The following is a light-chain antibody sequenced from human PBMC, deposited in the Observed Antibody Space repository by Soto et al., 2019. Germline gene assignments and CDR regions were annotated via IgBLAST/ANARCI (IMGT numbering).Light chain of an antibody. J-gene: IGKJ1*01. V-gene: IGKV3-20*01. Sequence: DIVLTQSPGTLSLSPGERPTLSCRTSHSVDSTHLAWYQLKPGQAPRLRIYGASSRATGIPDRFSGSGSGTDFTLTISRLEPEDFAVYYCQQYGSSPRTFGQGTKVDIK. CDR2: GAS. CDR3: QQYGSSPRT. CDR1: HSVDSTH.